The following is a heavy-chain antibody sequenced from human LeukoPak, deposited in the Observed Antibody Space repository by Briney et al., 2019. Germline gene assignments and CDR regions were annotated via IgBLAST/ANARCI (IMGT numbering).Heavy chain of an antibody. CDR1: GFTFSSYA. V-gene: IGHV3-7*01. D-gene: IGHD2-15*01. J-gene: IGHJ4*02. CDR2: IKKTGSET. CDR3: AREDGYCSGGNCYSYFDS. Sequence: PGGSLRLSCAASGFTFSSYAMHWVRQAPGKGLEWVAYIKKTGSETYYVDSVKGRFTITRDNTRSSLFLQMYSLRAEDTAVYFCAREDGYCSGGNCYSYFDSWGQGTLVTVSS.